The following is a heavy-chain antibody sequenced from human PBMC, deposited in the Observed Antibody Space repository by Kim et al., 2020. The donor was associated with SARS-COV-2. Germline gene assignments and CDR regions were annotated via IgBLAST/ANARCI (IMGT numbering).Heavy chain of an antibody. CDR1: GFTFSGSA. V-gene: IGHV3-73*01. J-gene: IGHJ4*02. CDR2: IRSKANSYAT. Sequence: GGSLRLSCAASGFTFSGSAMHWVRQASGKGLEWVGRIRSKANSYATAYAASVKGRFTISRDDSKNTAYLQMNSLKTEDTAVYYCTSPLIAVAGTSREYWGQGTLVTVSS. D-gene: IGHD6-19*01. CDR3: TSPLIAVAGTSREY.